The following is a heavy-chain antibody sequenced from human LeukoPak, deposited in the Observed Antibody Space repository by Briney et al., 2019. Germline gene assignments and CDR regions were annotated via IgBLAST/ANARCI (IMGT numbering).Heavy chain of an antibody. D-gene: IGHD1-26*01. CDR1: GYTFTSYG. V-gene: IGHV1-18*01. CDR2: ISAYNGNT. J-gene: IGHJ4*02. CDR3: ATEEIVGATIGSVRLDY. Sequence: GASVKVSCKASGYTFTSYGISWVRRAPGQGLEWMGWISAYNGNTNYAQKFQGRVTMTEDTSTDTAYMELSSLRSEDTAVYYCATEEIVGATIGSVRLDYWGQGTLVTVSS.